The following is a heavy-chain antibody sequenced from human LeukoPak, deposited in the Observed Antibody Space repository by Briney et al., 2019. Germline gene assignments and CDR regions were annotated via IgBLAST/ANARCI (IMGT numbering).Heavy chain of an antibody. D-gene: IGHD2-2*01. Sequence: SVKVSCKASGDTFSSYAISWVRQAPGQGLEWMGGIIPIFGTANYAQKFQGRVTITADESTSTAYMELSSLRSEDTAVYYCARVVVPAYYYMDVWGKGTTVTVSS. J-gene: IGHJ6*03. CDR1: GDTFSSYA. V-gene: IGHV1-69*13. CDR3: ARVVVPAYYYMDV. CDR2: IIPIFGTA.